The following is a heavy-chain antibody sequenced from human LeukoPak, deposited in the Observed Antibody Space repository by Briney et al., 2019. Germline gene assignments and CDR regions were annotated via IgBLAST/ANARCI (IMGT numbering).Heavy chain of an antibody. V-gene: IGHV1-3*01. J-gene: IGHJ6*02. CDR1: GYTFTSNG. D-gene: IGHD1-26*01. Sequence: VASVNVSCKASGYTFTSNGVHWVRQAPGQGLEWMGWINAGNGNTKYSQKFQGRVTVSRDTSASTAYMELSSLRSEDTAVYYCVKSGSWNYYGMDVWGQGTTVTVSS. CDR2: INAGNGNT. CDR3: VKSGSWNYYGMDV.